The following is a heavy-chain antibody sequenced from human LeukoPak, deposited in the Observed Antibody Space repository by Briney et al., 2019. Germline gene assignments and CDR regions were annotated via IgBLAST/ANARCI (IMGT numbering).Heavy chain of an antibody. CDR1: GVTFSSYA. J-gene: IGHJ4*02. CDR2: ISNDGSDK. Sequence: GGSLRLSCAASGVTFSSYAMHWVRQAPGKGLEWVAFISNDGSDKNYADSVKGRFLISRDNSKNVMFLQMDRLRVEDTALYYCLRQISGWPFDYWGQGTRVTVSS. V-gene: IGHV3-30*04. CDR3: LRQISGWPFDY. D-gene: IGHD6-19*01.